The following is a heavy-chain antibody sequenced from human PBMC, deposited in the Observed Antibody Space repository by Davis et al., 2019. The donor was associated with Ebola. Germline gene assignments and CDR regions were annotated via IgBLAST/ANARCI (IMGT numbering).Heavy chain of an antibody. Sequence: GGSLRLSCAASGFTFSHYAMSWVRQAPGKGLEWVSSISGSGNTTYYADSVEGRFTISRDNSKNTLSLQMDRVRGEDTAVYYCAKDKGFWVTPDWFGPWGQGVQVTVSS. CDR2: ISGSGNTT. J-gene: IGHJ5*02. CDR1: GFTFSHYA. CDR3: AKDKGFWVTPDWFGP. V-gene: IGHV3-23*01. D-gene: IGHD3-16*01.